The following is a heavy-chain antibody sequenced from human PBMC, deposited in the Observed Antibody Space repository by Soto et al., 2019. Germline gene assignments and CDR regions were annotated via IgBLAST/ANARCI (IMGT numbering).Heavy chain of an antibody. J-gene: IGHJ6*02. CDR2: ISSSGTYI. D-gene: IGHD2-2*01. CDR3: ARDPSDCRSTSCWGYYALDV. Sequence: PGGSLRLSCAASGFTFSTYSMNWVRQAPGKGLEWVSSISSSGTYIHYADSLKGRFTISRDNAKNSLYLQMISLGAEDTAVYYCARDPSDCRSTSCWGYYALDVWGQGTTVTVSS. V-gene: IGHV3-21*01. CDR1: GFTFSTYS.